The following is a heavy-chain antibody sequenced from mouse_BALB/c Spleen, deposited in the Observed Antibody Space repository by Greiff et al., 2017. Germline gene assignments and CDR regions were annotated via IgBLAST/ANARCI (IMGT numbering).Heavy chain of an antibody. CDR3: ARLGYYAMDY. CDR2: ISSGGSYT. CDR1: GFTFSSYG. V-gene: IGHV5-6*01. J-gene: IGHJ4*01. Sequence: EVHLVESGGDLVKPGGSLKLSCAASGFTFSSYGMSWVRQTPDKRLEWVATISSGGSYTDYPDSVKGRFTISRDNAKNTLYLQMSSLKSEDTAMYYCARLGYYAMDYWGQGTSVTVSS.